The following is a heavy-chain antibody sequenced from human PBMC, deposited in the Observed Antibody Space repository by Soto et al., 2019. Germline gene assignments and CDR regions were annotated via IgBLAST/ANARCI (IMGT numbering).Heavy chain of an antibody. CDR3: ARISVAGSYY. J-gene: IGHJ4*02. CDR1: GFTFSSYA. CDR2: ISGSGGST. D-gene: IGHD6-19*01. V-gene: IGHV3-23*01. Sequence: EVQLLESGGGLVQPGGSLRLSGAASGFTFSSYAMSWFRQAPGKGLEWVSAISGSGGSTYYADSVKGRFTISRDNSKNTLYLQMNSLRAEDTAVYYCARISVAGSYYWGQGTLVTVSS.